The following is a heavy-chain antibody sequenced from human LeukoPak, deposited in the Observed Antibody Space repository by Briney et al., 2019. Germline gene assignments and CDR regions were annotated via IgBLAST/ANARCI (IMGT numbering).Heavy chain of an antibody. CDR2: ISSSSSYI. J-gene: IGHJ6*02. CDR3: ARGRYCTNGVCYLTALNYYYYGMDV. D-gene: IGHD2-8*01. CDR1: GFTFSSYS. V-gene: IGHV3-21*01. Sequence: GGSLRLSCAASGFTFSSYSMNWVRQAPGKGLEWVSSISSSSSYIYYADSVKGRFTISRDNAKNSLYLQMNSLRAEDTAVYYCARGRYCTNGVCYLTALNYYYYGMDVWGQGTTLTVSS.